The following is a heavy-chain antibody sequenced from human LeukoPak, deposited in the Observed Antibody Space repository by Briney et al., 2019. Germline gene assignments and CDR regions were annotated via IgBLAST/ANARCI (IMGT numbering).Heavy chain of an antibody. CDR2: IYPGDSDT. CDR3: ARRTRLNYYDSSGYHLDY. Sequence: GESLKISCKGSGYSFTSYWIGWVRQMPGKGLEWMGIIYPGDSDTRYSPSFQGQVTISADKSISTAYLQWSSLKASDTAMYYCARRTRLNYYDSSGYHLDYWGQGTLVTVSS. CDR1: GYSFTSYW. J-gene: IGHJ4*02. V-gene: IGHV5-51*01. D-gene: IGHD3-22*01.